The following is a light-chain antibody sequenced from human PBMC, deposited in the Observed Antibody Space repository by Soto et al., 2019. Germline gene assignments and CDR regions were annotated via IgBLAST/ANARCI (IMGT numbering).Light chain of an antibody. V-gene: IGKV3-20*01. CDR2: GTF. CDR1: ETISSDK. CDR3: QQYGSWT. J-gene: IGKJ1*01. Sequence: EIVLTQSPGTLSVSPGERATLSCRASETISSDKLAWYQQKPGQPPSLLIYGTFSRATGIPDRFSGSGSGTAFTLTISRLDPEDSAIYYCQQYGSWTFGQGTKVEI.